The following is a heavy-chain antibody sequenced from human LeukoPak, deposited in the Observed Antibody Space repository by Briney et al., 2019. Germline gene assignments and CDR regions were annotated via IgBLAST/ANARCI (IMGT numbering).Heavy chain of an antibody. CDR1: GFTFSSYG. V-gene: IGHV3-30*02. CDR2: IRYDGSNK. J-gene: IGHJ4*02. Sequence: GGSLRLSCAASGFTFSSYGMHWVRQAPGKGLEWVAFIRYDGSNKYYAGSVKGRFTISRDNSKNTLYLQMNSLRAEDTAVYYCAKERRGYSYGSRGYYFDYWGQGTLVTVSS. D-gene: IGHD5-18*01. CDR3: AKERRGYSYGSRGYYFDY.